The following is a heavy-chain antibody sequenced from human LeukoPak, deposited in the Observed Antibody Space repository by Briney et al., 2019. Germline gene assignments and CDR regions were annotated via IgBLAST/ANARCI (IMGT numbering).Heavy chain of an antibody. CDR1: GYTFTGYY. D-gene: IGHD6-13*01. Sequence: ASVKVSCKASGYTFTGYYMHWVRQAPGQGLEWMGWINPNSGGTNYAQKFQGRVTMTRDTSISTAHMELSRLRSDDTAVYYCAREDYITSCPDYWGQGTLVTVSS. V-gene: IGHV1-2*02. CDR2: INPNSGGT. J-gene: IGHJ4*02. CDR3: AREDYITSCPDY.